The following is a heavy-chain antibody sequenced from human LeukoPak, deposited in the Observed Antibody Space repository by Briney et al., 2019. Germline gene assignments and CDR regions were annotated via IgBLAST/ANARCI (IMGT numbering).Heavy chain of an antibody. CDR1: GFTFSRYW. Sequence: GGSLGLSCAASGFTFSRYWMRWVRQAPGKGLEWVATINQNGGVKYYVDSVKGRFTISRDNAKTSLFLQMNSLRIDDTAMYYCTRTVNSASDFWGQGTLVTVSS. D-gene: IGHD4-23*01. V-gene: IGHV3-7*03. CDR3: TRTVNSASDF. J-gene: IGHJ4*02. CDR2: INQNGGVK.